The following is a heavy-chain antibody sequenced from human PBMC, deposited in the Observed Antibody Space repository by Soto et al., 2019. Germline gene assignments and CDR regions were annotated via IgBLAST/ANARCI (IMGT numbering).Heavy chain of an antibody. D-gene: IGHD5-12*01. V-gene: IGHV3-15*01. CDR2: IKSKTDGGTT. J-gene: IGHJ6*02. CDR3: TTDRKSGYDLYYYYCMVV. Sequence: PGGSLRLSCAASGFTFSNAWMSWVRQAPGKGLEWVGRIKSKTDGGTTDYAAPVKGRFTISRDDSKNTLYLQMNSLKTEDTAVYYCTTDRKSGYDLYYYYCMVVWGQGTSVTVSS. CDR1: GFTFSNAW.